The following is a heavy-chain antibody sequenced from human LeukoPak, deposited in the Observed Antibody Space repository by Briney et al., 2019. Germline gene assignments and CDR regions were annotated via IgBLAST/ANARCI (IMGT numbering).Heavy chain of an antibody. CDR2: INPNSGGT. J-gene: IGHJ4*02. Sequence: ASVKVSCKTSGYTFTGYHMHWVRQAPRQGLEWMGRINPNSGGTNYAQKFQGRVTMTRDTSTSTVYMELSSLRSEDTAVYYCARGYPLDWNYFDYWGQGTLVTVSS. V-gene: IGHV1-2*06. D-gene: IGHD3/OR15-3a*01. CDR1: GYTFTGYH. CDR3: ARGYPLDWNYFDY.